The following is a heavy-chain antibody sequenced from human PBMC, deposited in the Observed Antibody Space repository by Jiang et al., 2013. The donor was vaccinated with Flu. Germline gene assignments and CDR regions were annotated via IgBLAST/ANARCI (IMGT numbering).Heavy chain of an antibody. CDR3: ARDVWFGEYSHYYFDY. J-gene: IGHJ4*02. Sequence: RVTITADESTSTAYMELSSLRSEDTAVYYCARDVWFGEYSHYYFDYWGQGTLVTVSS. D-gene: IGHD3-10*01. V-gene: IGHV1-69*01.